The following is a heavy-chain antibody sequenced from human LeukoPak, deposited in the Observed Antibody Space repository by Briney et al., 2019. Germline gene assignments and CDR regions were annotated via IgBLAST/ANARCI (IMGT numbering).Heavy chain of an antibody. Sequence: GGSLRLSCAASGFTFNNYAMTWVRQAPGKGLEWVSAISGSGGSTYYADSVKGRFTISRDNSKNTLYLQMNSLRAEDTAVYYCAKSRYSSSWYYFDYWGQGTLVTVSS. J-gene: IGHJ4*02. CDR1: GFTFNNYA. CDR3: AKSRYSSSWYYFDY. D-gene: IGHD6-13*01. V-gene: IGHV3-23*01. CDR2: ISGSGGST.